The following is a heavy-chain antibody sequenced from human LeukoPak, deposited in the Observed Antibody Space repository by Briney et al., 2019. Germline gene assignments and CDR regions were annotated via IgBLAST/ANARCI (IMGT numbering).Heavy chain of an antibody. CDR3: ARGEYYYDSSGYYPNDY. Sequence: GRSLRLSCAASGFTFSSYAMHWVRQAPGKGLEWVSYISSSSSTIYYADSVKGRFTISRDNAKNSLYLQMNSLRAEDTAVYYCARGEYYYDSSGYYPNDYWGQGTLVTVSS. CDR1: GFTFSSYA. V-gene: IGHV3-48*04. D-gene: IGHD3-22*01. CDR2: ISSSSSTI. J-gene: IGHJ4*02.